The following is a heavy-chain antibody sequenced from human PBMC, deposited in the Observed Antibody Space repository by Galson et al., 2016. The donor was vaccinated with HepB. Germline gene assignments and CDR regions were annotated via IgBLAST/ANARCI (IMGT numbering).Heavy chain of an antibody. V-gene: IGHV3-23*01. CDR1: GFSFSSYL. J-gene: IGHJ3*02. CDR3: AKARSVIPGVGWFNAVDI. CDR2: IRGGGDLI. D-gene: IGHD2-15*01. Sequence: SLRLSCAASGFSFSSYLMAWVRQAPGKGPEWVSSIRGGGDLIYYADSVKGRFTISRDNSKNTLYLQMNSLRAEDTALYYCAKARSVIPGVGWFNAVDIWGHGIMVTVSS.